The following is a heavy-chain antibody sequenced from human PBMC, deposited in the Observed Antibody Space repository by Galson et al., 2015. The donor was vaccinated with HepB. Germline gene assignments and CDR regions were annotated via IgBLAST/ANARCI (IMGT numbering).Heavy chain of an antibody. J-gene: IGHJ6*02. CDR2: IIPILGIA. CDR3: ARMKHPTSYGMDV. D-gene: IGHD3-16*01. Sequence: SVKVSCKASGGTFSSYTISWVRQAPGQGLEWMGRIIPILGIANYAQKFQGRVTITADKSTSTAYMELSSLRSEDTAVYYCARMKHPTSYGMDVWGQGTTVTVSS. V-gene: IGHV1-69*02. CDR1: GGTFSSYT.